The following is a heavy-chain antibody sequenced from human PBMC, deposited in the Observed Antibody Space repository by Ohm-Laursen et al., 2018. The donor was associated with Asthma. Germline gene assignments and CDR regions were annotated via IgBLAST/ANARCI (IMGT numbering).Heavy chain of an antibody. CDR1: GFTFSSYA. D-gene: IGHD1-26*01. V-gene: IGHV3-23*01. CDR3: AKALVGAPLYYHYYGMDV. CDR2: ISTASSFI. J-gene: IGHJ6*02. Sequence: GSLRLSCAASGFTFSSYAMSWVRQAPGKGLEWVASISTASSFIYYADSVKGRFTISRDNSKNTLYLQMNSLRDEDTALYYCAKALVGAPLYYHYYGMDVWGQGTTVTVSS.